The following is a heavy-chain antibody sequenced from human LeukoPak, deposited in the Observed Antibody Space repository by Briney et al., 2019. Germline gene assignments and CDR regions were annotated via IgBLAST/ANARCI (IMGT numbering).Heavy chain of an antibody. J-gene: IGHJ4*02. CDR1: GFSFSSYA. CDR2: ITNTGGRT. D-gene: IGHD5-12*01. V-gene: IGHV3-23*01. Sequence: GSLRLSCVASGFSFSSYAMRWVRQAPGKGLAWVSGITNTGGRTYYADSVKGRFTISRDNAKNSLYLQMNSLRAEDTAVYYCARERYSGYDTDYWGQGTLVTVSS. CDR3: ARERYSGYDTDY.